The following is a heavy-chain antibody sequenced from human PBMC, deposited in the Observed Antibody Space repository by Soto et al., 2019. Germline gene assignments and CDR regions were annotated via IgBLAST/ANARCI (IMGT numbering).Heavy chain of an antibody. D-gene: IGHD6-25*01. CDR2: INSDGSST. CDR1: GFAFSSYS. J-gene: IGHJ4*02. Sequence: GGSLRLSCAASGFAFSSYSMHWVRQTPRKGLVWVSRINSDGSSTTYADSVKGRFTISRDNAKNTLYLQMNSLRAEDTAVYYCARVGYSSAWLLNYWGQGTLVTVSS. CDR3: ARVGYSSAWLLNY. V-gene: IGHV3-74*01.